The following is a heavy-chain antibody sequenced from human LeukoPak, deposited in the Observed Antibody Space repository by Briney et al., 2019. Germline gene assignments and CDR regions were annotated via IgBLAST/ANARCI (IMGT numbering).Heavy chain of an antibody. D-gene: IGHD1-26*01. CDR1: GFTFSSYS. CDR2: ISSSSSYI. V-gene: IGHV3-21*01. J-gene: IGHJ4*02. Sequence: GGSLRLSCAASGFTFSSYSMNWVRQAPGKGLEWVSSISSSSSYIYYADSLKGRFTISRDHAQNSMYLQMNILGAEDTAVYYCARDPPWGGSYFNTFLYWGQGTLVTVSS. CDR3: ARDPPWGGSYFNTFLY.